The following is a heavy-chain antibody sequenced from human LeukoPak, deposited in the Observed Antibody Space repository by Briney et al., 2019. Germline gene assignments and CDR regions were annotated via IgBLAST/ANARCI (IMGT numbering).Heavy chain of an antibody. CDR3: APRITGTSPPDY. CDR2: IITIVGTA. CDR1: GGTLSSYA. J-gene: IGHJ4*02. V-gene: IGHV1-69*06. D-gene: IGHD1-20*01. Sequence: SVKVSCKASGGTLSSYATSWVRQAPGRGLGWMGGIITIVGTANYAQKFQGRVTITADKSTSTAYMAVSSLRSEDTAVDYCAPRITGTSPPDYWGQGTLVTVSS.